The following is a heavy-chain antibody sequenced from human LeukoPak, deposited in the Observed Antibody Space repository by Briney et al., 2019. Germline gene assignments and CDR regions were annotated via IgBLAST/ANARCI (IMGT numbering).Heavy chain of an antibody. CDR1: GGSISSYY. D-gene: IGHD2-15*01. CDR2: IYYSGST. J-gene: IGHJ4*02. CDR3: ARLPLHCSGGSCYRGAFDS. Sequence: SETLSLTCTVSGGSISSYYWSWIRQPLGKGLEWIGYIYYSGSTNYNPSLKSRVAISIDTSKNQFSLNLSSVTAADTAVYYCARLPLHCSGGSCYRGAFDSWGQGTLVTVSS. V-gene: IGHV4-59*08.